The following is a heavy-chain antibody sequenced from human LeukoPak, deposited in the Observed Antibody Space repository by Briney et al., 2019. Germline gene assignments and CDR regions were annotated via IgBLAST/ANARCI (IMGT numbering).Heavy chain of an antibody. J-gene: IGHJ5*02. CDR1: GGSFSGYY. D-gene: IGHD6-19*01. CDR3: ARGEQWLVWTGWFDP. CDR2: INHSGST. Sequence: SETLSLTCAVYGGSFSGYYWNWIRQPPGKGLEWIGEINHSGSTNYNPSLKSRVTISVDTSKNQFSLKLSSVTAADTAVYYCARGEQWLVWTGWFDPWGQGTLVTVSS. V-gene: IGHV4-34*01.